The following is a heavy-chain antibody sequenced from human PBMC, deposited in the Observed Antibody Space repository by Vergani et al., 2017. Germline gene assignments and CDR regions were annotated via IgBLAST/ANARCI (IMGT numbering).Heavy chain of an antibody. Sequence: QVQLQESGPRLVRPSQTLSLTCTVSGGSINTGAYYWSWIRQPAGKGLEWIGRVYTSGMTNYNPSLKSRVTILVDRSKSQLSLKLTSVTAGDTAVYFCARGYGLGDYWGQGTLVTVSS. V-gene: IGHV4-61*02. J-gene: IGHJ4*02. CDR1: GGSINTGAYY. D-gene: IGHD4-17*01. CDR3: ARGYGLGDY. CDR2: VYTSGMT.